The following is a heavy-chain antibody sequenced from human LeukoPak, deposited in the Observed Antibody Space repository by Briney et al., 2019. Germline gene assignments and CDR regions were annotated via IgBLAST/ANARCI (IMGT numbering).Heavy chain of an antibody. V-gene: IGHV3-23*01. Sequence: PGGSLRLSCAASGFTFSSYAMSWVRQAPGKGLEWVSVINGSGGNTHYTDPVKGRFTISRDNSKNTLYLQMNSLRAEDTAVYYCAKKAGYYYEDGYFDYWGQGTLVTVSS. J-gene: IGHJ4*02. D-gene: IGHD3-22*01. CDR1: GFTFSSYA. CDR2: INGSGGNT. CDR3: AKKAGYYYEDGYFDY.